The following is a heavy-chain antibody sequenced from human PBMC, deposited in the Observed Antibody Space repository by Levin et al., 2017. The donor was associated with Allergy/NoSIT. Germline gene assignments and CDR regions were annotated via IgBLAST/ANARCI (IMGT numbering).Heavy chain of an antibody. V-gene: IGHV3-30*18. CDR2: ISYDGSDI. CDR3: TKKQSVDAFDV. J-gene: IGHJ6*02. D-gene: IGHD5/OR15-5a*01. CDR1: GFTFSSYG. Sequence: TGESLKISCSASGFTFSSYGMHWVRQAPGKGLEWVALISYDGSDIYYADSVKGRFTISRDNSKNTLSLQMDSLRREDTALYYCTKKQSVDAFDVWGPGTTVTVSS.